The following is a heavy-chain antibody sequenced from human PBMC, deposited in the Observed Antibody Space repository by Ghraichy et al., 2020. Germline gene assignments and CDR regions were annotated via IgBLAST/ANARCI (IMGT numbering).Heavy chain of an antibody. CDR2: INHSGST. D-gene: IGHD2-2*01. Sequence: SQTLSLTCAVYGGSFSGYYWSWIRQPPGKGLEWIGEINHSGSTNYNPSLKSRVTISVDTSKNQFSLKLSSVTAADTAVYYCARGRDAFDIVVVPAAIRTLDPWGQGTLVTVSS. CDR3: ARGRDAFDIVVVPAAIRTLDP. CDR1: GGSFSGYY. J-gene: IGHJ5*02. V-gene: IGHV4-34*01.